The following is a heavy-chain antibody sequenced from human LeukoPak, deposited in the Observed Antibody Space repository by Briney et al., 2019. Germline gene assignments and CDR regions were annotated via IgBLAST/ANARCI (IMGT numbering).Heavy chain of an antibody. CDR2: INSDGSST. J-gene: IGHJ1*01. Sequence: GGSLRLSCAASGFTFSSYWMHWVRQAPGKGLVWVSRINSDGSSTSYADSVKGRFTISRDNAKNTLYLQMNSLRAEDTAVYYCAVGDGDYVLGPEYFQHWGQGTLVTVSS. V-gene: IGHV3-74*01. CDR3: AVGDGDYVLGPEYFQH. CDR1: GFTFSSYW. D-gene: IGHD4-17*01.